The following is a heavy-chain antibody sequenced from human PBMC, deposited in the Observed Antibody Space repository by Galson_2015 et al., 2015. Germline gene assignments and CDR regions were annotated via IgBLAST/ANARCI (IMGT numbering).Heavy chain of an antibody. J-gene: IGHJ4*02. CDR2: INPSGGST. V-gene: IGHV1-46*01. D-gene: IGHD3-16*02. CDR3: ARDRNVWGSYRYRFDY. Sequence: SVKVSCKASGYTFTSYYMHWVRQAPGQGLEWMGIINPSGGSTSYAQKFQGRVTMTRDTSTSTVYMELSSLRSEDTAVYYCARDRNVWGSYRYRFDYWGQGTLVTVSS. CDR1: GYTFTSYY.